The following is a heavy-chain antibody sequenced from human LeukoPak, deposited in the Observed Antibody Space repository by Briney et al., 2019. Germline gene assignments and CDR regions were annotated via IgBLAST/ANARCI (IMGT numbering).Heavy chain of an antibody. Sequence: PGGSLRLSCAASGFTFSSYGMHWVRQAPGKGLEWVAVIWYDGSNKYYADSVKGRFTISRDNAKNSLYLQMNSLRAEDTAVYYCARAMVRGLRGEQPIDYWGQGTLVTVSS. V-gene: IGHV3-33*01. J-gene: IGHJ4*02. D-gene: IGHD3-10*01. CDR3: ARAMVRGLRGEQPIDY. CDR2: IWYDGSNK. CDR1: GFTFSSYG.